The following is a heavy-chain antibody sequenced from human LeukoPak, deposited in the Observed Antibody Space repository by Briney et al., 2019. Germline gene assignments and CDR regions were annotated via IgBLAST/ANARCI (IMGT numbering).Heavy chain of an antibody. D-gene: IGHD3-3*01. CDR1: GFTFSSYA. Sequence: GGSLRLSCAASGFTFSSYAMSWVRQAPGKGLEWVSAISGSGGSTYYADSVKGRFTISRDNSKNTLYLQMNSLRAEDTAVYYCARTLGLLFRNFDYWGQGTLVTVSS. CDR2: ISGSGGST. V-gene: IGHV3-23*01. J-gene: IGHJ4*02. CDR3: ARTLGLLFRNFDY.